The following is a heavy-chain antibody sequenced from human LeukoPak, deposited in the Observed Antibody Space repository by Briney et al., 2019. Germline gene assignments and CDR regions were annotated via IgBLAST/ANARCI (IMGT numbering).Heavy chain of an antibody. CDR1: GGSISSSSYY. V-gene: IGHV4-39*01. J-gene: IGHJ4*02. D-gene: IGHD3-22*01. Sequence: SETLSLTCTVSGGSISSSSYYWGWIRQPPGKGLEWIGSIYYSGSTYYNPSLKSRVTISVDTSKNQFSLKLSSVTAADTAVYYCARHSPTSLEFTYYYDSSGYYLDYWGQGTLVTVSS. CDR2: IYYSGST. CDR3: ARHSPTSLEFTYYYDSSGYYLDY.